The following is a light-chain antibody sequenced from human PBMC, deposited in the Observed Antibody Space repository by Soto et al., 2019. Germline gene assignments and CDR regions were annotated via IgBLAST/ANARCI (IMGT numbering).Light chain of an antibody. Sequence: QSALTQPASVSGSPGQSITISCTGTSSDIGGYNYVSWYQQHPGKAPKLMIYEVSDRPSGVSSRCSASTSGNTASLTISGLQTEDEADYYCSSYTSSSTWVFGGGTKLTVL. CDR2: EVS. CDR1: SSDIGGYNY. V-gene: IGLV2-14*01. CDR3: SSYTSSSTWV. J-gene: IGLJ3*02.